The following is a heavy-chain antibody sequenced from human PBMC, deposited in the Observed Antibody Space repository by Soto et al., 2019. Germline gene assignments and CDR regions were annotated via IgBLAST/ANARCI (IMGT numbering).Heavy chain of an antibody. J-gene: IGHJ6*03. CDR2: IYYSGST. Sequence: ETLSLTCTVSGGSISSYYWSWIRQPPGKGLEWIGYIYYSGSTNYNPSLKSRVTISVDTSKNQFSLKLSSVTAADTAVYYCARATVIYYYMDVWGKGTTVTVSS. D-gene: IGHD4-4*01. CDR3: ARATVIYYYMDV. CDR1: GGSISSYY. V-gene: IGHV4-59*01.